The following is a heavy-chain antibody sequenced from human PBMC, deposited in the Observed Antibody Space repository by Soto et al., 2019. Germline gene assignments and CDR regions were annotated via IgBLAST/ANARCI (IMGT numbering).Heavy chain of an antibody. J-gene: IGHJ4*02. Sequence: TLSLTCSVSGASTVSHYHWTCIRQPPGKGLEWMGYIFNSGTTFYNPSLTSRLSISMDTSGNHFSLELRSVTAADTAVYYCALALGPTAGLDYWGQGTLVTVSS. D-gene: IGHD1-26*01. CDR3: ALALGPTAGLDY. CDR2: IFNSGTT. CDR1: GASTVSHYH. V-gene: IGHV4-31*02.